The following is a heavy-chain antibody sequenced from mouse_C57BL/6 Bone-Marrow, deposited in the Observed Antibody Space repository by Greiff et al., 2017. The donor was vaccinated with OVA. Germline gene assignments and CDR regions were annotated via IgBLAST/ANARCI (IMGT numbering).Heavy chain of an antibody. D-gene: IGHD1-1*01. Sequence: QLQQSGAELVRPGASVKLSCKASGYTFTDSYINWVKQRPGQGLEWIARIYPGSGNTYYNEKFKGKATLTAEKSSSTAYMQLSSLTSEDSAVYFCARDHYYGSSYYWYFDVWGTGTTVTVSS. CDR3: ARDHYYGSSYYWYFDV. V-gene: IGHV1-76*01. J-gene: IGHJ1*03. CDR1: GYTFTDSY. CDR2: IYPGSGNT.